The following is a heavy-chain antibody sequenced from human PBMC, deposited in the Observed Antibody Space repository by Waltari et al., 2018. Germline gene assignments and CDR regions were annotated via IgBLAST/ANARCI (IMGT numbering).Heavy chain of an antibody. J-gene: IGHJ4*02. CDR1: GFTFNNYA. Sequence: EVQLLESGGGLVQPGGSLRLSCTASGFTFNNYAIWVRQAPGKGREGVSASSGGGDITKYADSVRGRFTISRDNSQNTLYLQMNSLRAEDTAVYYCARRYCRGGSCYQWFDYWGQGTLVTVSS. CDR2: SSGGGDIT. D-gene: IGHD2-15*01. CDR3: ARRYCRGGSCYQWFDY. V-gene: IGHV3-23*01.